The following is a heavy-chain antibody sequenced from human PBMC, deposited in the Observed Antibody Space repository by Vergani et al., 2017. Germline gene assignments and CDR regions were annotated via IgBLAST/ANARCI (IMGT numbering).Heavy chain of an antibody. J-gene: IGHJ4*02. Sequence: EVELVQSGPEMRKPGESLKISCKGSEYSFGNYWIGWVRQMPGKVLEWMGIIYPADSDTRYSPSFQGPVTISADKSISTAFLQWDSLKASDTALYYCARHTTYTDSWGQGTLVTVSS. V-gene: IGHV5-51*01. CDR3: ARHTTYTDS. D-gene: IGHD1-1*01. CDR1: EYSFGNYW. CDR2: IYPADSDT.